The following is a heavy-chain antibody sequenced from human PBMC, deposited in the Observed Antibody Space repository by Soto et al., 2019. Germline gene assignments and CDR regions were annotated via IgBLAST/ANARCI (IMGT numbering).Heavy chain of an antibody. V-gene: IGHV4-30-4*02. D-gene: IGHD4-4*01. Sequence: SETLSLTCTVSGDSISSGDYYWSWIRQPPGKGLEWIGCIYYSGNTYYNPSLKRRVTISVDTSKNQFSLKLSSVTAADTAVYYCARQRDGNSFRYLDYWGQGALDTVSS. J-gene: IGHJ4*02. CDR3: ARQRDGNSFRYLDY. CDR2: IYYSGNT. CDR1: GDSISSGDYY.